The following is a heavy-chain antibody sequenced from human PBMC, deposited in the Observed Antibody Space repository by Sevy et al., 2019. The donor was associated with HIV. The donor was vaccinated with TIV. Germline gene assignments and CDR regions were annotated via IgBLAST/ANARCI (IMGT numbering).Heavy chain of an antibody. CDR3: ARVGGLTDYGMDV. V-gene: IGHV4-61*01. Sequence: SETLSLTCTVSGGSVSSDTYYWSWIRQPPGKGLECIGYIYYSGTTNYNPSLKSRVTISVGTSKNQFSLKLTSVTAADTALYYCARVGGLTDYGMDVWGQGTTVTVSS. J-gene: IGHJ6*02. CDR1: GGSVSSDTYY. CDR2: IYYSGTT. D-gene: IGHD1-26*01.